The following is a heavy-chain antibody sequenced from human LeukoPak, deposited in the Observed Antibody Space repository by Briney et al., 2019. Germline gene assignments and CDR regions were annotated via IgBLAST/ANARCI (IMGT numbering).Heavy chain of an antibody. CDR1: GYTFTTYD. D-gene: IGHD6-13*01. CDR3: ARGRTSWYGANNWFDP. V-gene: IGHV1-8*01. Sequence: ASVKVSCKASGYTFTTYDINWVRQATGQGLEWMGWMNPSSGNTGYAQEVQGRVTMTRDTSISTAYMELSSLRSEDTAVYYCARGRTSWYGANNWFDPWGQGTLVTVSS. J-gene: IGHJ5*02. CDR2: MNPSSGNT.